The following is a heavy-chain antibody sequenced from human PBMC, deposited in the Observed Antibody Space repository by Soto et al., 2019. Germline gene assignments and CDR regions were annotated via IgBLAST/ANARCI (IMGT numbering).Heavy chain of an antibody. CDR2: INPGNGNT. Sequence: ASVKVSCKASGYIFTSLAMHWVRQAPGQRLEWMGWINPGNGNTKYSQSFQGRVTITRDTSASTAYMELSSLRSEDTAVYFCARDLDAYNFTGYWGQGTLVTVSS. CDR1: GYIFTSLA. D-gene: IGHD3-3*01. J-gene: IGHJ4*02. CDR3: ARDLDAYNFTGY. V-gene: IGHV1-3*01.